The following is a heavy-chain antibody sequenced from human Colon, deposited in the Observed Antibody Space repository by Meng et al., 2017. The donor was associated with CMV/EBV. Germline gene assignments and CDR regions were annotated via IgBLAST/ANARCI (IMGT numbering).Heavy chain of an antibody. Sequence: GESLKISCATSGFTFSSYWMHWVRQAPGKGLVWVSRVNSDGTSTSYADSVKGRFTISRDNSKNTLYLQMNSLRAEDTAVYYCARDPAGFDYWGQGTLVTVSS. J-gene: IGHJ4*02. V-gene: IGHV3-74*01. CDR2: VNSDGTST. CDR3: ARDPAGFDY. CDR1: GFTFSSYW.